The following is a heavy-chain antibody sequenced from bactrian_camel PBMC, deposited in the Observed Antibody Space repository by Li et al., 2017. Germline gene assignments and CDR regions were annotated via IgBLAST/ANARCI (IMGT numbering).Heavy chain of an antibody. V-gene: IGHV3S1*01. J-gene: IGHJ6*01. Sequence: QVQLVESGGGSVQPGGSLRLSCAASGYTYSSICMGRFRQAPGKEREAVANIYIAFHPDDQRIYYADSVKGRFTISQDNAKNTLYLQMNSLEPEDTAMYYCAADSGRKHTVRVLRGEMAAVTDFEYRGQGTQVTVS. D-gene: IGHD5*01. CDR1: GYTYSSIC. CDR3: AADSGRKHTVRVLRGEMAAVTDFEY. CDR2: FHPDDQRI.